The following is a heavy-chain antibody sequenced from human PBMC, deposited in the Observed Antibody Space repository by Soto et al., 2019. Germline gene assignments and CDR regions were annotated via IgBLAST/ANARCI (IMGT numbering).Heavy chain of an antibody. D-gene: IGHD2-15*01. CDR1: GGTSRSLS. CDR3: ARDTHSAGGWFDT. Sequence: QVQLVQSGAEVKKPGSSVKVSCKASGGTSRSLSITGVRQAPGQGLEWMGGITPLFGIPNYTQKFQGRLTITADKSTGTAYLELSSLRSEDTAVYYCARDTHSAGGWFDTWGRGTLVTVSS. CDR2: ITPLFGIP. J-gene: IGHJ5*02. V-gene: IGHV1-69*17.